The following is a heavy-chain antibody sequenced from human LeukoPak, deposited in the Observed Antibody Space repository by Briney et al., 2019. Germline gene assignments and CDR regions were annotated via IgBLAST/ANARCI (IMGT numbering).Heavy chain of an antibody. Sequence: SETLSLTCTVSGNSISNLNYYWSWIRQPAGKGLEWIGRIYTSGSTNYNPSLKSRVTMSVDTSKNQFSLKLSSVTAADTAVYYCARTPSKAAADPYFDYWGQGTWSPSPQ. CDR3: ARTPSKAAADPYFDY. CDR2: IYTSGST. CDR1: GNSISNLNYY. D-gene: IGHD6-13*01. V-gene: IGHV4-61*02. J-gene: IGHJ4*02.